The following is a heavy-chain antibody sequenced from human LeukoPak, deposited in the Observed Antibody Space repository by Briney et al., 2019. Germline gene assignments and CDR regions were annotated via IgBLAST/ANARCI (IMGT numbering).Heavy chain of an antibody. CDR2: ISYSGST. J-gene: IGHJ5*02. V-gene: IGHV4-59*08. CDR3: ASYGSYQNWFDP. D-gene: IGHD1-26*01. CDR1: GDSISSYY. Sequence: SETLSLTCTVSGDSISSYYWSWLRQPPGKGLGWIAFISYSGSTYYNPSLKSRVTISVGTSKNQFSLKLSSVTAADTAVYYCASYGSYQNWFDPWGQGTLVTVSS.